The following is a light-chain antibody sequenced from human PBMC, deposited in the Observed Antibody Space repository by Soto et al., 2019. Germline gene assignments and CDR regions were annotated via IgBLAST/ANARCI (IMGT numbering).Light chain of an antibody. V-gene: IGKV3-15*01. CDR3: QQYNNWPRT. CDR1: QSISAN. J-gene: IGKJ1*01. Sequence: EIVMTQSPATLSVSPGYRSTLSCRASQSISANLAWYQQKPGQTPRLLIYGASTRASGVPAKFSGSGSGTEFTLTISSLQSEDFAVYYCQQYNNWPRTFGQGTKVDIK. CDR2: GAS.